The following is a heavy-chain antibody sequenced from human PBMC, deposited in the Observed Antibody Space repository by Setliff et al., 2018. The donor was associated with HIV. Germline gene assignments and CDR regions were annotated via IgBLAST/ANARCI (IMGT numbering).Heavy chain of an antibody. Sequence: SVKVSCKASGGTFSSYAISWVRQAPGQGLEWMGGIIPISGTVNYAQKFWGRVTITTHESTSTAYMELSSLRSEDTAVYYCARDVSEWEPYWYFDLWGRGTLVTVSS. D-gene: IGHD1-26*01. J-gene: IGHJ2*01. CDR2: IIPISGTV. CDR3: ARDVSEWEPYWYFDL. V-gene: IGHV1-69*05. CDR1: GGTFSSYA.